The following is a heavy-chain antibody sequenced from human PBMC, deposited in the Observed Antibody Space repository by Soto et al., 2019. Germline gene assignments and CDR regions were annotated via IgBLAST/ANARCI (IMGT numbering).Heavy chain of an antibody. V-gene: IGHV4-61*08. D-gene: IGHD3-3*01. J-gene: IGHJ4*02. CDR3: ARVNFWSGYADH. CDR2: IYYSGTT. CDR1: GGSVNSGAYY. Sequence: PSETLSLTCTVSGGSVNSGAYYWNWIRQPPGKGLEWIAHIYYSGTTNYNPSLRSRVTISIDTSKNQFSLNLSSVTAADTAVYYCARVNFWSGYADHWGQGILVTVSS.